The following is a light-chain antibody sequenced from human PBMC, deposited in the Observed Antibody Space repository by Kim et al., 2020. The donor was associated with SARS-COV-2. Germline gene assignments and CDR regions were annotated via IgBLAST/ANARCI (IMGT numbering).Light chain of an antibody. Sequence: EIVLTQFPGTLSLSPGESATLSCRASQSVGNNYLAWFHQKPGQAPRVVIYGASSRATGIPDRFGGSGSGTDFTLTISRLEPEDFAVYYCQQYGSSPRTFGQGTKVDIK. CDR3: QQYGSSPRT. CDR2: GAS. V-gene: IGKV3-20*01. CDR1: QSVGNNY. J-gene: IGKJ1*01.